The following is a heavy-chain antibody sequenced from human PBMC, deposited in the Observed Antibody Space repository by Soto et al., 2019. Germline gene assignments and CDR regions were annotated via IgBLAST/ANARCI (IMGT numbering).Heavy chain of an antibody. CDR2: INPNSGGT. CDR3: ARASLWFGAQGSDY. CDR1: GYTFTGYY. D-gene: IGHD3-10*01. Sequence: VASVKVSCKASGYTFTGYYMHWVRQAPGQGLEWMGWINPNSGGTNYAQKFQGRVTMTRDTSISTAYMELSRLRSDDTAVYYCARASLWFGAQGSDYWGQGTLVTVS. V-gene: IGHV1-2*02. J-gene: IGHJ4*02.